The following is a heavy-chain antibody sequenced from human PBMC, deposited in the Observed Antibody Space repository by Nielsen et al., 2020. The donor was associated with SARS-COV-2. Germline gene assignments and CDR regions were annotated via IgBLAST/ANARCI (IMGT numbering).Heavy chain of an antibody. Sequence: GSLRLSCTVSGGSISGFYWSWIRQPPGKGLEWIGYIYYSGSTNYNPSLKSRVTISVDTSKNQFSLKLSSVTAADTAVYYCASHLGYCSGGSCRDYWGQGTLVTVSS. J-gene: IGHJ4*02. V-gene: IGHV4-59*08. CDR1: GGSISGFY. D-gene: IGHD2-15*01. CDR3: ASHLGYCSGGSCRDY. CDR2: IYYSGST.